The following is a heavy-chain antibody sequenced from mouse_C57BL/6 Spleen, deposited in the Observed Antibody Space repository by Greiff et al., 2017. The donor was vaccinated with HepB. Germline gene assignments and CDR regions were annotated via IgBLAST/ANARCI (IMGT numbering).Heavy chain of an antibody. CDR3: ATSSTGYAMDY. J-gene: IGHJ4*01. CDR1: GFTFSDYG. D-gene: IGHD1-1*01. V-gene: IGHV5-17*01. Sequence: VQLVESGGGLVKPGGSLKLSCAASGFTFSDYGMHWVRQAPEKGLEWVAYISSGSSTIYYADTVKGRFTISRDNAKNTLFLQMTSLRSEETAMYYCATSSTGYAMDYWGQGTSVTVSS. CDR2: ISSGSSTI.